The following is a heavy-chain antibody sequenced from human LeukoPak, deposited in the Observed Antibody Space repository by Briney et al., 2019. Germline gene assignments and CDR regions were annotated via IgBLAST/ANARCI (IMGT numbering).Heavy chain of an antibody. CDR1: GFTFDDYA. D-gene: IGHD2-21*02. J-gene: IGHJ4*02. CDR2: ISWNSGSI. CDR3: AKHWRKPSYIVVVTAIRGGSFDY. Sequence: GGSLRLSCAASGFTFDDYAMHWVRQAPGKGLEWVSGISWNSGSIGYADSVKGRFTISRDNAKNSLYLQMNSLRAEDTAVYYCAKHWRKPSYIVVVTAIRGGSFDYWGQGTLVTVSS. V-gene: IGHV3-9*01.